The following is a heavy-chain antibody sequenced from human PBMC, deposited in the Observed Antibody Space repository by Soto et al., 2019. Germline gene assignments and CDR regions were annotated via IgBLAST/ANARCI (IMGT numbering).Heavy chain of an antibody. CDR2: IIPIFGTA. V-gene: IGHV1-69*13. Sequence: GASVKVSCKASGVTFSSYAISWVRQAPGQGLEWMGGIIPIFGTANYAQKFQGRVTITADESPSTAYMELSSLRSEDTAVYYCARDSDPLYGMDVWGQGTTVTVSS. CDR1: GVTFSSYA. J-gene: IGHJ6*02. CDR3: ARDSDPLYGMDV.